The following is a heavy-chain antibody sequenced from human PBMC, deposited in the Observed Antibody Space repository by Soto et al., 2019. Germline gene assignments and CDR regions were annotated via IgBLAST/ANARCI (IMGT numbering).Heavy chain of an antibody. J-gene: IGHJ5*02. CDR1: GGSISSYY. Sequence: SETLSLTCTVSGGSISSYYWSWIRQPPGKGLEWIGYIYYSGSTNYNPSLKSRVTISVDTSKNQFSLKLSSVTAADTAVYYCARHLRRSIAARSYNWFDPWGQGTLVTVSS. D-gene: IGHD6-6*01. CDR2: IYYSGST. CDR3: ARHLRRSIAARSYNWFDP. V-gene: IGHV4-59*08.